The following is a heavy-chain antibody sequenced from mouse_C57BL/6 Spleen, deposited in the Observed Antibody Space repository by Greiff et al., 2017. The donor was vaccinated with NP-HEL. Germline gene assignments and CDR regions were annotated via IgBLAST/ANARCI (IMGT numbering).Heavy chain of an antibody. J-gene: IGHJ1*03. Sequence: EVQGVESGGGLVQPGGSLSLSCAASGFTFTDYYMSWVRQPPGKALEWLGFIRNKANGYTTEYSASVKGRFTISRDNSQSILYLQMNALRAEDSATYYCARSLSITTAGGWYFDVWGTGTTVTVSS. CDR3: ARSLSITTAGGWYFDV. CDR1: GFTFTDYY. D-gene: IGHD1-1*01. V-gene: IGHV7-3*01. CDR2: IRNKANGYTT.